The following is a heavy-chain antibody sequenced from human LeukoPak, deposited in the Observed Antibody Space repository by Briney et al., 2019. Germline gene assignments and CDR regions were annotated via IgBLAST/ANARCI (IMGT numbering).Heavy chain of an antibody. J-gene: IGHJ6*02. D-gene: IGHD2-8*02. V-gene: IGHV3-53*01. CDR2: IYSGGST. CDR3: ARYWVGYGMDV. CDR1: GFTVSSNY. Sequence: QPGGSLRLSCAASGFTVSSNYMSWVRQAPGEGLEWVSVIYSGGSTYYADSVKGRFTISRDNSKNTLYPQMNSLRAEDTAVYYCARYWVGYGMDVWGQGTTVTVSS.